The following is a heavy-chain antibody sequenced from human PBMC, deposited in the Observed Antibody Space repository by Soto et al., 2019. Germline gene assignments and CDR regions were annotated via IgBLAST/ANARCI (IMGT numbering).Heavy chain of an antibody. J-gene: IGHJ6*02. CDR2: IIPIFGTA. CDR1: GGTFSSYA. CDR3: ARDLALDQLLQAYYYYGMDV. D-gene: IGHD2-2*01. Sequence: QVQLVQSGAEVKKPGSSVKVSCKASGGTFSSYAISWVRQAPGQGLEWMGGIIPIFGTANYAQKFQGRVTITADESTSTAYMELSSLRSEATAVYYCARDLALDQLLQAYYYYGMDVWGQGTTVTVSS. V-gene: IGHV1-69*01.